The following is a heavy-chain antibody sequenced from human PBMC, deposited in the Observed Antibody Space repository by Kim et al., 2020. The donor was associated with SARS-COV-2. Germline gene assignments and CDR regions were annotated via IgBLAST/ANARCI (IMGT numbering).Heavy chain of an antibody. CDR2: ISYDGSNK. CDR1: GFTFSSYG. Sequence: GGSLRLSCAASGFTFSSYGMHWVRQAPGKGLEWVAVISYDGSNKYYADSVKGRFTISRDYSKNTLYLQMNSLRVEDTAVYYCAKDLSSRWFGEIKYYYGMDVWGQGTTVTVSS. V-gene: IGHV3-30*18. D-gene: IGHD3-10*01. CDR3: AKDLSSRWFGEIKYYYGMDV. J-gene: IGHJ6*02.